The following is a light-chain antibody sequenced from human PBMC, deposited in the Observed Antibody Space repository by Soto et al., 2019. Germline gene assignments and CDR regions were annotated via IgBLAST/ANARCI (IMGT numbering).Light chain of an antibody. Sequence: DIQMTQSPSTLSASVGDRVTITCRATQSISRLLAWYQQKPGKAPKVLIWDASTLQRGVPSRFSGSGSGTEFTLTISSLQPDDFATYYCQQYNDYSTWTFGQGTKVDI. CDR3: QQYNDYSTWT. J-gene: IGKJ1*01. CDR2: DAS. CDR1: QSISRL. V-gene: IGKV1-5*01.